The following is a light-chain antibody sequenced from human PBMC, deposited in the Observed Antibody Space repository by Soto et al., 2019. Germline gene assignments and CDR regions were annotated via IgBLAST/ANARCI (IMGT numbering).Light chain of an antibody. J-gene: IGLJ2*01. Sequence: QSALTQPASVSGSPGQSITISCTGTSSDVGGYNYVSWYQQHPGKAAKLMIYDVSNRPSGVSNRFSGSKSGNTASLTISGLQAEDEADYYCSSYTCSSSVVFGGGTKLTVL. V-gene: IGLV2-14*01. CDR1: SSDVGGYNY. CDR3: SSYTCSSSVV. CDR2: DVS.